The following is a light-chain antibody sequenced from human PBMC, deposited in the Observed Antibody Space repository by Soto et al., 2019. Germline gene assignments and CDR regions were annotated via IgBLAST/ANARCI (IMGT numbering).Light chain of an antibody. Sequence: EIVLTQSPGTLSLSPGEGSTLSCRGSQSISSNFLAWYQQKRGQAPRLLIHGASNRATGIPDRFSGSGSGTDFTLTITRLEPEDFAVYYCQQYGGSPRTFGQGTKVDI. CDR1: QSISSNF. CDR2: GAS. CDR3: QQYGGSPRT. V-gene: IGKV3-20*01. J-gene: IGKJ1*01.